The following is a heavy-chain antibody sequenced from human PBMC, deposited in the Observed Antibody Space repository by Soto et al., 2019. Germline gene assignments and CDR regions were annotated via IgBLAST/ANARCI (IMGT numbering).Heavy chain of an antibody. J-gene: IGHJ3*02. V-gene: IGHV1-2*02. Sequence: QVQLVQSGAEVKKPGASVKVSCKASGYTFTGYYMHWVRQAPGQGLEWMGWINPNSGGTNYAQKFQGRFSMTRDTSISTAYMELSRLRSDDTAVYYCARAPKDIVVVVADTGGLDSRGAFDIWGQGTMVTVSS. CDR3: ARAPKDIVVVVADTGGLDSRGAFDI. CDR1: GYTFTGYY. CDR2: INPNSGGT. D-gene: IGHD2-15*01.